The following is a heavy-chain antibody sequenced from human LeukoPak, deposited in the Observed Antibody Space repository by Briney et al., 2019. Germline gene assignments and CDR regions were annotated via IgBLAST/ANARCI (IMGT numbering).Heavy chain of an antibody. D-gene: IGHD1-26*01. Sequence: ASVKVSCKVSGYTLTELSMHWVRQTPGKGLEWMGGFDPEDGETIYAQKFQGRVTMTEDTSTDAAYMEVSSLRSEDTALYCCTILVGATHFDYWGQGTLVTVSS. V-gene: IGHV1-24*01. CDR3: TILVGATHFDY. CDR1: GYTLTELS. CDR2: FDPEDGET. J-gene: IGHJ4*02.